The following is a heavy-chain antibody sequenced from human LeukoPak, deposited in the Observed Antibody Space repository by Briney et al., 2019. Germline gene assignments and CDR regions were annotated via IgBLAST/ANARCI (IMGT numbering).Heavy chain of an antibody. Sequence: GGSLRLSCAASGFAFSDSWMAWVRQAPGKGLEWVANINQDGSEKHSVDSVKGRFTISKDNAKSLLYLQMNALSAEDTAVFYCARGPRSFDYWGQGALVTVSS. J-gene: IGHJ4*01. V-gene: IGHV3-7*05. CDR2: INQDGSEK. CDR1: GFAFSDSW. CDR3: ARGPRSFDY.